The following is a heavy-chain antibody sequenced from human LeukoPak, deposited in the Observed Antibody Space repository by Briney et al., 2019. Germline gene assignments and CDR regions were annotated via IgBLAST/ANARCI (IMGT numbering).Heavy chain of an antibody. V-gene: IGHV3-30*04. CDR3: ARERAREQQLIPGIDY. J-gene: IGHJ4*02. Sequence: GGSLRLSCAASGFTFSSYAMSWVRQAPGKGLEWVAVVSYDGSDKYYADSVKGRFTISRDNSKNTLYLQMNSLRGEDTAVYYCARERAREQQLIPGIDYWGQGTLVTVSS. CDR1: GFTFSSYA. CDR2: VSYDGSDK. D-gene: IGHD6-13*01.